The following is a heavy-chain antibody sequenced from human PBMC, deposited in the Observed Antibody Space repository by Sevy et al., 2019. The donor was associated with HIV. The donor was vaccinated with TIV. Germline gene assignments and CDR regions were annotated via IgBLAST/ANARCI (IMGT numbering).Heavy chain of an antibody. CDR2: IYSGGNT. CDR1: GFSVSNNY. V-gene: IGHV3-53*01. D-gene: IGHD3-16*01. CDR3: ARDRGEILSSAFDY. J-gene: IGHJ4*02. Sequence: GGSLRLSCAASGFSVSNNYLSWVRQAPGKGLEWVSAIYSGGNTYYADSVKGRFTISRDNSKNTVYLQMNGLRAEDTAIYYCARDRGEILSSAFDYWGQGTLVTVSS.